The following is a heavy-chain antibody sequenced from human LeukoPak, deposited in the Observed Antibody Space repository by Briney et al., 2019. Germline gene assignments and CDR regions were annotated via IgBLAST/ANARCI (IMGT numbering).Heavy chain of an antibody. J-gene: IGHJ6*03. Sequence: GASVKVSCKASGYTFTSYYMHWVRHAPGQGLERMGIINPSGGSTNYAQTVQGRVTITADTSTSTAYMELSSLRSDDTAVYYCARAPYGDYSGDYYYYYMDVWGKGTTVTVSS. D-gene: IGHD4-17*01. CDR1: GYTFTSYY. V-gene: IGHV1-46*01. CDR3: ARAPYGDYSGDYYYYYMDV. CDR2: INPSGGST.